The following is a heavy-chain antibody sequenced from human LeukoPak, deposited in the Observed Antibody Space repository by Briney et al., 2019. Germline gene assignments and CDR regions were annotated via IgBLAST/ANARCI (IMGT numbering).Heavy chain of an antibody. CDR2: IYYSGST. CDR1: GGSISSYY. CDR3: ARAWRHDY. J-gene: IGHJ4*02. V-gene: IGHV4-59*01. D-gene: IGHD5-12*01. Sequence: SETLSLTCTVSGGSISSYYWSWIRQPPGKGLEWIGYIYYSGSTNYNPSLKSRVTISVDTSKNQFSLKLSSVTAADTAVYYCARAWRHDYWGQGTLVTVSS.